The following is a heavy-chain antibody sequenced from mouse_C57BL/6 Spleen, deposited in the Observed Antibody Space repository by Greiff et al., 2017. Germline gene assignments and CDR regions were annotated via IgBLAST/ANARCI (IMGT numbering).Heavy chain of an antibody. CDR2: IDPSDSYT. V-gene: IGHV1-59*01. Sequence: VQLQQPGAELVRPGTSVKLSCKASGYTFTSYWMHWVKQRPGQGLEWIGVIDPSDSYTNYNQKFKGKATLTVDTSSSTAYMQLSSLTSEDSAVYYCARFLVTPWYFDVWGTGTTVTVSS. J-gene: IGHJ1*03. CDR3: ARFLVTPWYFDV. CDR1: GYTFTSYW. D-gene: IGHD2-2*01.